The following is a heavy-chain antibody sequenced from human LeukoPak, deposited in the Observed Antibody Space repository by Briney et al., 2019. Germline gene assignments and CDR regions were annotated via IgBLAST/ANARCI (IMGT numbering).Heavy chain of an antibody. Sequence: PSETLSLTCAVYGGSFSGYYWSWIRQPPGKGLEWIGEINHSGSTNYNPSLKSRVTISVDTSKNQFSLKLSSVTAADTAVYYCARRNSGWGYYFDYWGQGTLVTVFS. CDR2: INHSGST. J-gene: IGHJ4*02. V-gene: IGHV4-34*01. CDR1: GGSFSGYY. D-gene: IGHD6-19*01. CDR3: ARRNSGWGYYFDY.